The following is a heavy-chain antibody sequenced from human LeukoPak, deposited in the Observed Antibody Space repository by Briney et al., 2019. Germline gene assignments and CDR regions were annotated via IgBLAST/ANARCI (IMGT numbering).Heavy chain of an antibody. D-gene: IGHD3-10*01. CDR3: ARAVHNVVRGLIDPFDI. V-gene: IGHV5-51*01. CDR2: IYPGESET. CDR1: GYSFTSDW. Sequence: PGVSLKISCKVSGYSFTSDWIGWVRQMPGKGLEWMGIIYPGESETRYSPSFQRQVTISADKSISAAYLQWSSLKASDTAMYYCARAVHNVVRGLIDPFDIWGQGTMVTVSS. J-gene: IGHJ3*02.